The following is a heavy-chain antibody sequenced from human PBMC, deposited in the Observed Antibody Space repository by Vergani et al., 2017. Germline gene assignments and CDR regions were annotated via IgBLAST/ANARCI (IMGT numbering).Heavy chain of an antibody. V-gene: IGHV4-34*01. CDR1: GGSFSGYY. CDR3: ARFTYDLYAFDI. J-gene: IGHJ3*02. Sequence: QVQLQQWGAGLLKPSETLSLTCAVYGGSFSGYYWSWIRQPQGKGLEWIGEINHSGSTNYNPSLKSRVTISVDTSKNQFSLKLSSVTAADTAVYYCARFTYDLYAFDIWGQGTMVTVSS. CDR2: INHSGST. D-gene: IGHD3-22*01.